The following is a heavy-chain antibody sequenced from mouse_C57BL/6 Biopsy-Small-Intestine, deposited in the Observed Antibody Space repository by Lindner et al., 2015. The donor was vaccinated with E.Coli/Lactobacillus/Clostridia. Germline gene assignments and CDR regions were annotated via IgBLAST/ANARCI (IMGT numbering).Heavy chain of an antibody. D-gene: IGHD1-1*01. CDR3: ARGFITTVVMDY. CDR1: GYTFTSYW. Sequence: VQLQESGAELVRPGTSVKLSCKASGYTFTSYWMHWVKQRPGQGLEWIGVIDPSDSYTNYNQKFKGKATLTVDTSSSTAYMQLSSLTSEDSAVYYCARGFITTVVMDYWGQGTTLTVSS. J-gene: IGHJ2*01. CDR2: IDPSDSYT. V-gene: IGHV1-59*01.